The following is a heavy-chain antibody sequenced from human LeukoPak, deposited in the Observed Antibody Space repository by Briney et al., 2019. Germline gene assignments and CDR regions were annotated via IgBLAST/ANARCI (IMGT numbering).Heavy chain of an antibody. Sequence: GGSLRLSCAASGFTFSSYSMNWVRQAPGKGLEWVSSISSSSSYIYYADSVKGRFTVSRDNAKSSLYLQMNSLRAEDTAVYYCWYYYDSSGYYSAPIDYWGQGTLVTVSS. V-gene: IGHV3-21*01. J-gene: IGHJ4*02. CDR3: WYYYDSSGYYSAPIDY. CDR1: GFTFSSYS. CDR2: ISSSSSYI. D-gene: IGHD3-22*01.